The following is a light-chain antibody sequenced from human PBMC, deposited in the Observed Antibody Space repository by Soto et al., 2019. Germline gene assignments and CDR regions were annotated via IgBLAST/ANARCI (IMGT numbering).Light chain of an antibody. CDR2: GAS. CDR3: QQYNNRPPDT. Sequence: EIVMTQSPATLSVSPGERATLSCRASQSVNSNLAWYQQNPGQAPRLLIYGASTRVAGIPARFSGSGSGTEFSLTISSLQSEDFAVYYCQQYNNRPPDTFGQGTKLEIK. CDR1: QSVNSN. V-gene: IGKV3-15*01. J-gene: IGKJ2*01.